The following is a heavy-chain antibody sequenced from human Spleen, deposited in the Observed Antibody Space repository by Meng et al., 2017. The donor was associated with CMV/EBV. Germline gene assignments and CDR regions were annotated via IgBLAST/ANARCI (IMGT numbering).Heavy chain of an antibody. CDR1: TFRNYT. J-gene: IGHJ4*02. CDR3: ARDLAPFYCGGDCYSVDY. D-gene: IGHD2-21*01. V-gene: IGHV3-21*01. CDR2: ISYTSSFI. Sequence: TFRNYTMNWVRQAPGKGLEWVSSISYTSSFIKYADSVKGRFTISRDNAKNSLYLQMNSLRAEDTAVYYCARDLAPFYCGGDCYSVDYWGQGTLVTVSS.